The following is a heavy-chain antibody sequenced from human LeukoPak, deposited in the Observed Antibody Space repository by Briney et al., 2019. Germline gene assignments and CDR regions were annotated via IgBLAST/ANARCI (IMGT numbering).Heavy chain of an antibody. Sequence: RGGSLRLSCAASGFTFSSYAMHWVRQAPGKGVEWVAVISYDGSNKYYADSVKGRFTISRDNSKNTLYLQMNSLRAEDTAVYYCARDLADSSSWSDYWGQGTLVTVSS. CDR1: GFTFSSYA. CDR3: ARDLADSSSWSDY. D-gene: IGHD6-13*01. J-gene: IGHJ4*02. CDR2: ISYDGSNK. V-gene: IGHV3-30-3*01.